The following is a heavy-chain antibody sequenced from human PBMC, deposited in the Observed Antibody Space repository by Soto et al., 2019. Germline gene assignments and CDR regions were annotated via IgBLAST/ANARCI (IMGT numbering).Heavy chain of an antibody. CDR2: INPNSAGT. D-gene: IGHD2-2*01. J-gene: IGHJ4*02. CDR3: ARDTKIPANAIHDGR. Sequence: VEMVQSGAEVKKPGASVKVSCKASGYTFTDYFIHWVRQAPGQGLEWMGWINPNSAGTNYAQKSQGRVTMTRDTSITSVYMDLGRLRSDDTATYYCARDTKIPANAIHDGRWGQGTLVTVSS. CDR1: GYTFTDYF. V-gene: IGHV1-2*02.